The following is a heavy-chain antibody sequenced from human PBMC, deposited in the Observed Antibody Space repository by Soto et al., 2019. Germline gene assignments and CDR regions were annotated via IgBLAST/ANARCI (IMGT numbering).Heavy chain of an antibody. Sequence: SETLSLTCTVSGGSISSDYWSWIRQPPGKGLEWIGYIYYSGNTNYNPSLKSRVTISVDTSKNQFSLKLSSVTAADTAVYYCARVYSSSWYYFDSWGQGTLVTVS. CDR1: GGSISSDY. CDR2: IYYSGNT. CDR3: ARVYSSSWYYFDS. J-gene: IGHJ4*02. V-gene: IGHV4-59*01. D-gene: IGHD6-13*01.